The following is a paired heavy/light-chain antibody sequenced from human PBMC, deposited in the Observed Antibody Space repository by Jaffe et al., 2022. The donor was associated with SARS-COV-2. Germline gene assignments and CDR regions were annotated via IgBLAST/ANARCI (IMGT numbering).Heavy chain of an antibody. Sequence: QVTLRESGPALVKPRQTLTLSCNVSGFALDAGGVCVSWVRQSPGKTLEWLALIDWEDDTFYTTSLESRLTISKDTSKNQVVLRLTDVSPMDTATYYCARTGSNSWSFDYFGPGTPVTVSS. CDR2: IDWEDDT. CDR3: ARTGSNSWSFDY. CDR1: GFALDAGGVC. D-gene: IGHD6-13*01. V-gene: IGHV2-70*20. J-gene: IGHJ4*01.
Light chain of an antibody. Sequence: EIVMTQSPAALSVSPGERVTLSCRASQDITGNLAWYRQKPGQAPRRLIFSASTRATDVSPRIHGSGSGTDFTLTISSLQPDDLAVYYCQQYHDWPYTFGQGTKLDFK. CDR2: SAS. J-gene: IGKJ2*01. CDR1: QDITGN. V-gene: IGKV3-15*01. CDR3: QQYHDWPYT.